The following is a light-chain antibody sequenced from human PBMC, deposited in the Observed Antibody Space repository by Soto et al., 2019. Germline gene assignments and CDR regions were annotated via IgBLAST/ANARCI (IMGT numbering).Light chain of an antibody. CDR2: DAS. J-gene: IGKJ3*01. V-gene: IGKV3-11*01. CDR3: QQRSNWPLFT. Sequence: EIVLTQSPATLSMYPGERATLSCRASQSVSSYLAWYQQKPGQAPRLLIYDASNRATGIPARFSGSGSGTDFTLTISSLEPEDFAVYYCQQRSNWPLFTFGPGTRWISN. CDR1: QSVSSY.